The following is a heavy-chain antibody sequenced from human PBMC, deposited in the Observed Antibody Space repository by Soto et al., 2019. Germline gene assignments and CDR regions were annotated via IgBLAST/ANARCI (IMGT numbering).Heavy chain of an antibody. Sequence: GGSLRLSCAASGFTFSSYAMSWVRQAPGKGLEWVSAISGSGGSTYYADSVKGRFTTSRDNSKNTLYLQMNSLRAEDTAVYYCANGDDYEGSWYLDYGGQGTLVT. CDR3: ANGDDYEGSWYLDY. V-gene: IGHV3-23*01. J-gene: IGHJ4*02. D-gene: IGHD4-17*01. CDR2: ISGSGGST. CDR1: GFTFSSYA.